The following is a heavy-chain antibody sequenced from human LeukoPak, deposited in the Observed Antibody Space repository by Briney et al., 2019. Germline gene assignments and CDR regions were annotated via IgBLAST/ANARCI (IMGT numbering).Heavy chain of an antibody. Sequence: GSLRLSCAASGFTFSSYSMNWVRHAPGKGLEWVSSISSSSYIYYADSVKGRFTISRDNAKNSLYLQMNSLRAEDTAVYYCARDYVWGSYRLFAFDIWGQGTMVTVSS. V-gene: IGHV3-21*01. CDR1: GFTFSSYS. CDR2: ISSSSYI. D-gene: IGHD3-16*02. CDR3: ARDYVWGSYRLFAFDI. J-gene: IGHJ3*02.